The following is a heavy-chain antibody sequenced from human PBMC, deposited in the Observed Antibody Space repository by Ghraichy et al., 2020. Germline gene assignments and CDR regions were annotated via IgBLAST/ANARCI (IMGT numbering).Heavy chain of an antibody. CDR3: ARHSVLRHFDWLTGMDV. D-gene: IGHD3-9*01. Sequence: GGSLRLSCAASGFTVSSNYMSWVRQAPGKGLEWVSVIYSGGSTYYADSVKGRFTISRDNSKNTLYLQMNSLRAEDTAVYYCARHSVLRHFDWLTGMDVWGQETTVPLSS. CDR1: GFTVSSNY. CDR2: IYSGGST. J-gene: IGHJ6*02. V-gene: IGHV3-66*04.